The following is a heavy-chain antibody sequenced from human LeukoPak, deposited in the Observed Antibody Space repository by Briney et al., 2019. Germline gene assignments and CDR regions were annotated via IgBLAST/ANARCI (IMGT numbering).Heavy chain of an antibody. D-gene: IGHD4-17*01. CDR3: ARSGTVATWNY. V-gene: IGHV4-31*03. CDR2: IYYSGTT. Sequence: SETLSLTCTVSGGSISSGGYYWSWIRQHPGKGLEWIGCIYYSGTTYYHPSLTSRVAISVDTSKNQFSLKLSSVTAADTAVYYCARSGTVATWNYWGQGTLVTVSS. J-gene: IGHJ4*02. CDR1: GGSISSGGYY.